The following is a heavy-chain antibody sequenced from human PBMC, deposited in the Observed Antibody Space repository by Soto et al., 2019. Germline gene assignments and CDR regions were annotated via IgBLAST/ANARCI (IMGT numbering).Heavy chain of an antibody. V-gene: IGHV3-15*01. J-gene: IGHJ5*02. Sequence: PGGSLRLSCAASGFTFSDAWMSWVRQAPGKGLEWVGRIKRQTDGGTTDYAAPVQGRFTISRDDSKNTLYLQMNSLKTEDTAVYYCTTLRLRNWFDPWGQGTLVTVSS. D-gene: IGHD3-16*01. CDR1: GFTFSDAW. CDR2: IKRQTDGGTT. CDR3: TTLRLRNWFDP.